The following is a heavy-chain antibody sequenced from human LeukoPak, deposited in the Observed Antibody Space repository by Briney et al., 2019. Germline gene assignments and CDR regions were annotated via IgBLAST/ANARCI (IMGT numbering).Heavy chain of an antibody. Sequence: GGSLRLSCAASGFPFGDYAMPWVRQAPGKGLQWVSGISWNSVSIDYADSVKGRFIISRDDSKNTLYVEMNSLRLDDTAIYYCARGPPTSRSGAHFDYWGQGSLVTVSP. D-gene: IGHD5-12*01. J-gene: IGHJ4*02. CDR2: ISWNSVSI. CDR3: ARGPPTSRSGAHFDY. CDR1: GFPFGDYA. V-gene: IGHV3-9*01.